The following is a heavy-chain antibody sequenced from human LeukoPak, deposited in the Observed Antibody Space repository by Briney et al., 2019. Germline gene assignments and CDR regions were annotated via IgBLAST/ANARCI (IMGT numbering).Heavy chain of an antibody. D-gene: IGHD3-10*01. V-gene: IGHV4-4*07. CDR1: GGSISSYY. Sequence: PSETLSLTCTVSGGSISSYYWSWIRQPAGKGLEWIGRIYTSGSTNYNPSLKSRVTMSVDTSKNQFSLKLSSVTAADTAVYYCAGGPYGSGKYYYYMDVWGKGTTVTISS. J-gene: IGHJ6*03. CDR2: IYTSGST. CDR3: AGGPYGSGKYYYYMDV.